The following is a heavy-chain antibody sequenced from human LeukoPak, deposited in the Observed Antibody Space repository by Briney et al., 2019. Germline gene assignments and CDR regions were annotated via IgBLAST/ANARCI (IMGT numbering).Heavy chain of an antibody. J-gene: IGHJ3*02. CDR2: IIPILGIA. CDR1: GGTFSSYT. V-gene: IGHV1-69*02. Sequence: SVKVSCKASGGTFSSYTISWVRQAPGQGLEWTGRIIPILGIANYAQKFQGRVTITADKSTSTAYMELSSLRSEDTAVYYCARVVLDNAAHDQTGSFDIWGQGTMVTVSS. D-gene: IGHD3-3*01. CDR3: ARVVLDNAAHDQTGSFDI.